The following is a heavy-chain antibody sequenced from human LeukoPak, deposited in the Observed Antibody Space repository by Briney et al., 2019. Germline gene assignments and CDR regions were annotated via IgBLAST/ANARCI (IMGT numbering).Heavy chain of an antibody. CDR3: ARGPFMITFGGVIVVARGLDY. Sequence: KSSETLSLTCSVSGGSISSYYWSWIRQPPGKGLEWIGYIYYSGSTNYNPSLKSRVTISVDTSKNQFSLKLSSVTAADTAVYYCARGPFMITFGGVIVVARGLDYWGQGTLVTVSS. CDR2: IYYSGST. CDR1: GGSISSYY. D-gene: IGHD3-16*02. J-gene: IGHJ4*02. V-gene: IGHV4-59*01.